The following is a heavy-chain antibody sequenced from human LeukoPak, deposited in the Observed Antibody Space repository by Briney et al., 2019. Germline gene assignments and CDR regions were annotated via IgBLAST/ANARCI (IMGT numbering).Heavy chain of an antibody. J-gene: IGHJ6*02. CDR2: IIPILGIA. CDR1: GYTFTSYA. D-gene: IGHD1-26*01. CDR3: ASPARSNLYYYYYYGMDV. Sequence: GASVKVSCKASGYTFTSYAISWVRQAPGQGLEWMGRIIPILGIANYAQKFQGRVTITADKSTSTAYMELSSLRSEDTAVYYCASPARSNLYYYYYYGMDVWGQGTTVTVSS. V-gene: IGHV1-69*04.